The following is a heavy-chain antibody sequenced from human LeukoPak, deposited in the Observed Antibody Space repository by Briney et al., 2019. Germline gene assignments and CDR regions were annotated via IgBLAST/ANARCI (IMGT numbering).Heavy chain of an antibody. D-gene: IGHD3-22*01. V-gene: IGHV3-30*02. J-gene: IGHJ3*02. Sequence: GGSLRLSCAASGFTFSSYGMHWVRQAPGKGLEWVAFIRYDGSNKYYADSVKGRFTISRDNSKNTLYLQMNSLRAEDTAVYYCAGEYYYDSSGSGGAFDIWGQGTMVTVSS. CDR2: IRYDGSNK. CDR1: GFTFSSYG. CDR3: AGEYYYDSSGSGGAFDI.